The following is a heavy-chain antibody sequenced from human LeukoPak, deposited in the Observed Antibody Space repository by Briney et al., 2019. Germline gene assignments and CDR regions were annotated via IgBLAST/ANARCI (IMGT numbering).Heavy chain of an antibody. D-gene: IGHD1-1*01. CDR1: GFTFSPYA. V-gene: IGHV3-30*04. Sequence: GGSLRLSCAASGFTFSPYAMHWLRQAPGKGLEWEAFVSYDGNNEYYADSVKGRFTISRDNSKNTLYLQMNSLRAEDTAVYYCARDSERRASLDYWGQGTLVTVSS. CDR3: ARDSERRASLDY. CDR2: VSYDGNNE. J-gene: IGHJ4*02.